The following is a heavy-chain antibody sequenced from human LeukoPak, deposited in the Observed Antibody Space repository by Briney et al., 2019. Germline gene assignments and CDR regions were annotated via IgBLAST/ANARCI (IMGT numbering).Heavy chain of an antibody. V-gene: IGHV4-59*13. Sequence: SETLSLTCTVSGGSISSYYWTWIRQPPGKGLEWIGDIYITGSTNYNPYLKRRVTISVDTSKNQFSLRLSSVTAADTAVYYCARVRIGETSYDASDVWGLGTMVIVSS. D-gene: IGHD1-26*01. CDR3: ARVRIGETSYDASDV. CDR2: IYITGST. J-gene: IGHJ3*01. CDR1: GGSISSYY.